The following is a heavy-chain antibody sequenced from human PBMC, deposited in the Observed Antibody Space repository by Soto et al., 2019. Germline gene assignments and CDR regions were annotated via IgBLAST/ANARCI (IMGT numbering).Heavy chain of an antibody. Sequence: ASVKVSCKASGYTFTGYYMHWVRQAPGQGLEWMGWINANSGGTNYAQKFQGRVTMTRDTSISTAYMELSRLRSDDTAVYYCARVLYDSSGYSSGFDYWGQGTLVTVSS. CDR2: INANSGGT. J-gene: IGHJ4*02. CDR1: GYTFTGYY. D-gene: IGHD3-22*01. CDR3: ARVLYDSSGYSSGFDY. V-gene: IGHV1-2*02.